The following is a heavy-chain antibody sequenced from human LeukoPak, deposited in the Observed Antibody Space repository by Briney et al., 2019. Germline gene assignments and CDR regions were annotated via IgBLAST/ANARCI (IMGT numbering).Heavy chain of an antibody. CDR1: GFTFSSYA. Sequence: GGSLRLSCAASGFTFSSYAMLWVRQAPGKGLEWVAVISYDGSNKYYADSVKGRFTISRDNSKNTLYLQMNSLRAEDTAVYYCARDLYYYDSSGYRLQYEYFQHWGQGTLVTVSS. V-gene: IGHV3-30-3*01. J-gene: IGHJ1*01. D-gene: IGHD3-22*01. CDR3: ARDLYYYDSSGYRLQYEYFQH. CDR2: ISYDGSNK.